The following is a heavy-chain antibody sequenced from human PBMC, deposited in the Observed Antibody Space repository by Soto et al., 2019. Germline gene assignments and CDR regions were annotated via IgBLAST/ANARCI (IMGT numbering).Heavy chain of an antibody. CDR2: ISAYNGNT. V-gene: IGHV1-18*04. CDR1: GYTFTSYG. J-gene: IGHJ3*02. CDR3: ARDRSVAGERYAFDI. Sequence: GASVKVSFKASGYTFTSYGISWVRQAPGQGLEWMGWISAYNGNTNYAQKLQGRVTMTTDTSTSTAYMELRSLRSDDTAVYYCARDRSVAGERYAFDIWGQGTMVTVSS. D-gene: IGHD6-19*01.